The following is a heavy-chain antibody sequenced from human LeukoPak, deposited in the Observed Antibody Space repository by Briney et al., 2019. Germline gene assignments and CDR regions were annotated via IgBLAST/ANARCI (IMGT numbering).Heavy chain of an antibody. CDR2: ISAYNGNT. CDR3: ARGNRYFVFGVGYYYYYYMDV. V-gene: IGHV1-18*01. D-gene: IGHD3-9*01. J-gene: IGHJ6*03. CDR1: GYTFTSYG. Sequence: GASVKVSCKASGYTFTSYGISWVRQAPGQGLEWMGWISAYNGNTNYAQKLQGRVTMTTDTSTSTAYMELRSLRSDDTAVYYCARGNRYFVFGVGYYYYYYMDVWGKGTTVTISS.